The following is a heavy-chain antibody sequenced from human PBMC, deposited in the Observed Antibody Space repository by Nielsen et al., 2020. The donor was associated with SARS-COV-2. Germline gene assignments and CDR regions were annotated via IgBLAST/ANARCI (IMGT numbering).Heavy chain of an antibody. V-gene: IGHV3-21*01. Sequence: GGSLRLSCAASGFTFSSYSMNWVRQAPGKGLEWVSSISSSSSYIYYADSVKGRFTISRDNAKNSLYLQMNSLRAEDTAVYYCARAIGSSSGFDPWGQGTLVTVSS. CDR1: GFTFSSYS. D-gene: IGHD6-6*01. CDR2: ISSSSSYI. J-gene: IGHJ5*02. CDR3: ARAIGSSSGFDP.